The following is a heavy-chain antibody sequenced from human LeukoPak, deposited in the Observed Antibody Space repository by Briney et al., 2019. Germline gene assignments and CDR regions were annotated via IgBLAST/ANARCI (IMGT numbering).Heavy chain of an antibody. D-gene: IGHD6-13*01. CDR1: GGSISSYY. V-gene: IGHV4-59*01. CDR3: ATGIAAAGTWYYYYYMDV. Sequence: SETLSLTCTVSGGSISSYYWSWIRQPPGKGLEWIGYIYYSGSTNYNPSLKSRVTISVDTSKNQFSLKLSSVTAADTAVYYCATGIAAAGTWYYYYYMDVWGKGTTVTISS. J-gene: IGHJ6*03. CDR2: IYYSGST.